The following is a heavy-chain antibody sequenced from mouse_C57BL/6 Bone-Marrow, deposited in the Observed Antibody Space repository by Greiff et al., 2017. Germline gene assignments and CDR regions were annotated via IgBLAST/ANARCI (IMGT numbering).Heavy chain of an antibody. CDR2: IYWDDDK. Sequence: QVTLKESGPGILQSSQTLSLTCSFSGFSLSTSGMGVSWIRQPSGKGLEWLAHIYWDDDKRYNPSLKSRLTISKDTSRNQVFLKISSVDTADTATYYCARSYGNVPFGYWGQGTTLTVSS. CDR1: GFSLSTSGMG. V-gene: IGHV8-12*01. D-gene: IGHD2-1*01. J-gene: IGHJ2*01. CDR3: ARSYGNVPFGY.